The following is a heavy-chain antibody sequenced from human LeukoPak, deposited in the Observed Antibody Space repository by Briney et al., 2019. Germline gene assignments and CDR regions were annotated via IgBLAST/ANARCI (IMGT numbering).Heavy chain of an antibody. CDR1: GYTFTSNY. CDR3: ARDQEGFDY. J-gene: IGHJ4*02. CDR2: IYPRDGST. Sequence: ASVKVSCKASGYTFTSNYIHWVRQAPGQGLEWMGMIYPRDGSTSYAQKFQGRVTVTRDTSASTVHMELSGLRSEDTAVYYCARDQEGFDYWGQGTLVTVSS. V-gene: IGHV1-46*01.